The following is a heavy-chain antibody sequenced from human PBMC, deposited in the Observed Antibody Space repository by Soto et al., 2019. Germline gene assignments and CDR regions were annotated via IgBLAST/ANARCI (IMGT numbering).Heavy chain of an antibody. CDR2: ISGSGGST. Sequence: LRLSCAASGFTFSSYAMSWVRQAPGKGLEWVSAISGSGGSTYYADSVKGRFTISRDNSKNTLYLQMNSLRAEDTAVYYCAKDERRADTALGPYSYYGMDGWGQGPTVTVAS. CDR3: AKDERRADTALGPYSYYGMDG. CDR1: GFTFSSYA. D-gene: IGHD5-18*01. J-gene: IGHJ6*02. V-gene: IGHV3-23*01.